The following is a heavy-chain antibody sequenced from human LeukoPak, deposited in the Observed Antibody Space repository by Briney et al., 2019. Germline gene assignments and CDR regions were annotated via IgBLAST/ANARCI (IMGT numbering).Heavy chain of an antibody. V-gene: IGHV3-30*18. CDR3: AKINNDDDY. Sequence: GGSLRLSCAASGFTFTTFGIHWVRQAPGKGLEWVAAISPDGKIEYYTDSVKGRFTVSRDNSKNMIYLQINSLRGEDSAVYFCAKINNDDDYWGQGALVTVSS. D-gene: IGHD1/OR15-1a*01. J-gene: IGHJ4*02. CDR2: ISPDGKIE. CDR1: GFTFTTFG.